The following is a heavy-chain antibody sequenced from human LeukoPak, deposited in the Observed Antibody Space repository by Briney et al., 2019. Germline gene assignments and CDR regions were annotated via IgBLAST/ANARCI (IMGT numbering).Heavy chain of an antibody. Sequence: GGSLRLSCAASGFTFSSYAMSWVRQAPGKGLEWVSAISGSGGSTYYADSVKGRFTISRDNSKNTLYLQMNSLRAEDTAVYYCAKDRIVVVVAATPEWFDRWGQGTLVTVSS. J-gene: IGHJ5*02. D-gene: IGHD2-15*01. CDR3: AKDRIVVVVAATPEWFDR. V-gene: IGHV3-23*01. CDR1: GFTFSSYA. CDR2: ISGSGGST.